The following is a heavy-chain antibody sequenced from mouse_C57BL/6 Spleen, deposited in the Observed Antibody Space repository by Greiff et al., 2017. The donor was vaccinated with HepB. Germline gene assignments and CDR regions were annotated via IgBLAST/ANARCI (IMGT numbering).Heavy chain of an antibody. CDR1: GYTFTSYW. CDR2: IYPGNSDT. Sequence: EVQLQQSGTVLARPGASVKMSCKTSGYTFTSYWMHWVKQRPGQGLEWIGAIYPGNSDTSSNQKFKGKAKLTAVTSASTAYMELSSLTNEDSAVYYCTRGEYGNSAWFAYWGQGTLVTVSA. CDR3: TRGEYGNSAWFAY. V-gene: IGHV1-5*01. D-gene: IGHD2-1*01. J-gene: IGHJ3*01.